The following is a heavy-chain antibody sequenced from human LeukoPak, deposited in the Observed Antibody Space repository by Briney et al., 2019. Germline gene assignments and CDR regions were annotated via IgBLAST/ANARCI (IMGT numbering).Heavy chain of an antibody. CDR1: GDSITTYY. V-gene: IGHV4-59*01. J-gene: IGHJ4*02. Sequence: SETLSLTCTVSGDSITTYYWSWIRQPPGKGMEWIGYIHGTGITNYNPSLKSRVTISVDTSKKQFSLEVRSLTAADTAVYYCAREGNDGYNHFDFWGRGTLVTVSS. D-gene: IGHD5-24*01. CDR2: IHGTGIT. CDR3: AREGNDGYNHFDF.